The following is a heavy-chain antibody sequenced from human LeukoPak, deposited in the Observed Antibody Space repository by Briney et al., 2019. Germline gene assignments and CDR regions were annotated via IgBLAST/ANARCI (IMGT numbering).Heavy chain of an antibody. J-gene: IGHJ4*01. CDR2: INPNSGGT. Sequence: XXXXTFTAXXIHWVRQAPGQGLEWMGWINPNSGGTKYAQKFQGRVTMTRDTSISTAYMEVSSLRPDDTALYYCSXXPXLLXYWGHGTLVTVSS. D-gene: IGHD3-10*01. V-gene: IGHV1-2*02. CDR1: XXTFTAXX. CDR3: SXXPXLLXY.